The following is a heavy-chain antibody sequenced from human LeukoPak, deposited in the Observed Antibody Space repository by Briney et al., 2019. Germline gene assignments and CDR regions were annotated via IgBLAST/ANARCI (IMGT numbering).Heavy chain of an antibody. CDR2: INHSGST. V-gene: IGHV4-34*01. J-gene: IGHJ5*01. Sequence: PSETLSVTCAVYGGSFSGYFWSWIRQPPGKGLEWIGEINHSGSTNYNPSLKSRVTISVDTSKNQFSLKLSSVTAADTAVYYCARRKRSGCSSTSCLLHWFDRCGQATLVTVSS. D-gene: IGHD2-2*01. CDR1: GGSFSGYF. CDR3: ARRKRSGCSSTSCLLHWFDR.